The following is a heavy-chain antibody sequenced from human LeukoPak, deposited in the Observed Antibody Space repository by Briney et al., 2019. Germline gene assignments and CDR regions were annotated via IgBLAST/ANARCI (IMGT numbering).Heavy chain of an antibody. CDR2: INPNSGGT. CDR3: ARAPPSLRFLEWLHYDY. J-gene: IGHJ4*02. V-gene: IGHV1-2*02. D-gene: IGHD3-3*01. Sequence: GASVKVSCKASGYTFTGYYMHWARQAPGQVLEWMGWINPNSGGTNYAQKFQGRVTMTRDTSISTAYMELSRLRSDDTAVYYCARAPPSLRFLEWLHYDYWGQGTLVTVSS. CDR1: GYTFTGYY.